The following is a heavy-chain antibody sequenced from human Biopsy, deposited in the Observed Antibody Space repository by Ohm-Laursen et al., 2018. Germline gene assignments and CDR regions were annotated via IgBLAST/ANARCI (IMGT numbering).Heavy chain of an antibody. Sequence: SETLSLTCTVSGGSFTGHYWSWIRQPPGKGLEWIGHISYTGYTSYNASLKSRVTISVDTSRNYFSLRLSSLTAADTAVYYCARGSNDFGGLYFPRWGQGTLLTVSS. CDR1: GGSFTGHY. D-gene: IGHD4-23*01. J-gene: IGHJ4*02. CDR3: ARGSNDFGGLYFPR. V-gene: IGHV4-59*11. CDR2: ISYTGYT.